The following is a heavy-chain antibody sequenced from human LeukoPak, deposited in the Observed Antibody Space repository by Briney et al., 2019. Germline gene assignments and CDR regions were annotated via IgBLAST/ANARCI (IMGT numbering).Heavy chain of an antibody. CDR2: ILPSLNVP. V-gene: IGHV1-69*04. CDR3: ARGSSGDRVDY. CDR1: GYTFTGYY. D-gene: IGHD7-27*01. J-gene: IGHJ4*02. Sequence: GASVKVSCKASGYTFTGYYMHWVRQAPGQGLEWVGRILPSLNVPNYARRFQGRITISADRSANTVYMELTNLRFADTAIYLCARGSSGDRVDYWGQGTLVTVSS.